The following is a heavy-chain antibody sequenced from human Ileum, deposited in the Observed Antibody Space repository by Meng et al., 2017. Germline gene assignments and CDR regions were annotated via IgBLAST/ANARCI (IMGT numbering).Heavy chain of an antibody. J-gene: IGHJ1*01. CDR1: GFSFTDHW. Sequence: GHLGGPGGGLPRPGGSLRLSCAASGFSFTDHWMHCVRQGPGKGLVWVSRINPDGSDPTYADSVKGRFTISRDNAKNTVYLQMNSLRAEDTALYYCTNDRLNHWGQGALVTASS. CDR3: TNDRLNH. D-gene: IGHD1-1*01. V-gene: IGHV3-74*01. CDR2: INPDGSDP.